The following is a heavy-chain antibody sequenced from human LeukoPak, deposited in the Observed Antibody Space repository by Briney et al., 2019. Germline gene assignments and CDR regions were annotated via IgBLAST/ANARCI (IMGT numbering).Heavy chain of an antibody. CDR3: ARDLFAYTCSLGDN. CDR2: ISAYNGNT. CDR1: GYTFTSYD. Sequence: ASVEVSCKASGYTFTSYDINWVRQATGQGLEWMGWISAYNGNTNYAQKLQGRVTMTTHTSTSTAYMELRSLRSDDTAVYYCARDLFAYTCSLGDNWGQGTLVTVSS. J-gene: IGHJ4*02. V-gene: IGHV1-18*01. D-gene: IGHD6-6*01.